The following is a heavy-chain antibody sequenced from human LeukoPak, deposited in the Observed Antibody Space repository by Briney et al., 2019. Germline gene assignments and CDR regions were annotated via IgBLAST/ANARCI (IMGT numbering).Heavy chain of an antibody. D-gene: IGHD3-9*01. CDR3: AKLLRYFDWLLYSSGGPFDY. CDR2: ISSSSDAI. V-gene: IGHV3-48*01. J-gene: IGHJ4*02. CDR1: GFTFRDSS. Sequence: PGGSLRLSCAASGFTFRDSSMNWVRQTPGKGLEWISYISSSSDAIYYADSVKGRFTISRDNTKNTLYLQMNSLRAEDTAVYYCAKLLRYFDWLLYSSGGPFDYWGQGTLVTVSS.